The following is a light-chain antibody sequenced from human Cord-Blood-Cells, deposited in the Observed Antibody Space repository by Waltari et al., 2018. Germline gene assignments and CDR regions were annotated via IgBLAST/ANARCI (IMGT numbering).Light chain of an antibody. CDR3: CSYAGSSTPVV. Sequence: QSALTQPASVSGSPGQSITLSCTGTSSDVGSYNLVSWYQQHPGKAPKLMIYEVSKRPSGVSNRFSGSKSGNTASLTISVLQAEDEADYYCCSYAGSSTPVVFGGGTKLTVL. V-gene: IGLV2-23*02. J-gene: IGLJ2*01. CDR2: EVS. CDR1: SSDVGSYNL.